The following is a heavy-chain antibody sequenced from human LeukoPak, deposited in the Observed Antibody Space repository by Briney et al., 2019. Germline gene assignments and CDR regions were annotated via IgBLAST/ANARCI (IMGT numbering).Heavy chain of an antibody. V-gene: IGHV4-61*09. Sequence: PSETLSLTCTVSGGSISSGSYCWSWIRQPAGKGLEWIGHIHTSGSTNYNPSLKSRVTISVDTSKNQLSLKLSSVTAADTAVYFCARGPYSYDSSGAFDIWGQGTMVTVSS. D-gene: IGHD3-22*01. CDR3: ARGPYSYDSSGAFDI. J-gene: IGHJ3*02. CDR1: GGSISSGSYC. CDR2: IHTSGST.